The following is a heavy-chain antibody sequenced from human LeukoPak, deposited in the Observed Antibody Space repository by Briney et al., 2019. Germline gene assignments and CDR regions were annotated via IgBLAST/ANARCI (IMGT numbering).Heavy chain of an antibody. J-gene: IGHJ4*02. CDR2: IWYDGSNK. CDR1: GFTFSRYG. V-gene: IGHV3-33*01. D-gene: IGHD6-19*01. Sequence: GGPLRLSCAASGFTFSRYGIHWVRQAPGKGLEWVAVIWYDGSNKYYADSVKGRFTISRDNSKNTVYLQMNSLRAEDTAVYYCVRGEEQWGNFDYWGQGILVTVSS. CDR3: VRGEEQWGNFDY.